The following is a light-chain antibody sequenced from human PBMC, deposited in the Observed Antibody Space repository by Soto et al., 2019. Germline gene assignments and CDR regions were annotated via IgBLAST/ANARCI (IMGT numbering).Light chain of an antibody. CDR3: QQYNSYPLT. CDR1: QSISSW. J-gene: IGKJ3*01. V-gene: IGKV1-5*01. CDR2: DAS. Sequence: DIQMTQSPSTLSASVGDRVTITCRASQSISSWLAWYQQKPGKAPKLLIYDASSLESGVPSRFSGSGSGTEFTLTISSLQPDDFANYYCQQYNSYPLTFGPGTKVDIK.